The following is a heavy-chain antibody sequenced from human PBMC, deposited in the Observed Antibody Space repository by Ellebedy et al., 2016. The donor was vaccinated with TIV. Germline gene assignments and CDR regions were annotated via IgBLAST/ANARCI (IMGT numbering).Heavy chain of an antibody. J-gene: IGHJ5*02. CDR2: ISGYNGDT. V-gene: IGHV1-18*04. D-gene: IGHD5/OR15-5a*01. CDR1: GYTFTKYG. Sequence: ASVKVSCKASGYTFTKYGISWVRQAPGQGLEWMVWISGYNGDTNYAQKFQGRVTMTIETSTNTVYMELRNLSFDDTAVYYCTRGFYEKFDPWGQGTPVTVS. CDR3: TRGFYEKFDP.